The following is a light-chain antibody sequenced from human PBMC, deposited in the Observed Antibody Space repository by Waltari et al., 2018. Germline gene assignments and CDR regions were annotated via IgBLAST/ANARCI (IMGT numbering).Light chain of an antibody. Sequence: DIQMTQSPSSLSASVGDRVTITCRASQRISSYLNWYQQKPGKAPKLLIYAASSLQSGVQSRFSGSGSGTDFTLTISSLQPEDFATYYCQQSYSTPRTFGGGTKVEIK. CDR2: AAS. V-gene: IGKV1-39*01. CDR1: QRISSY. J-gene: IGKJ4*01. CDR3: QQSYSTPRT.